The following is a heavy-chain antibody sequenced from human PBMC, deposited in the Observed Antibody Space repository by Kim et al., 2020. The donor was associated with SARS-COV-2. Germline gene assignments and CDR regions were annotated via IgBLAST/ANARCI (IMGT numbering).Heavy chain of an antibody. J-gene: IGHJ6*03. V-gene: IGHV4-34*01. CDR1: GGSFSGYY. CDR2: INHSGST. Sequence: SETLSLTCAVYGGSFSGYYWSWIRQPPGKGLEWIGEINHSGSTNYNPSLKSRVTISVDTSKNQFSLKLSSVTAADTAVYYCARGYYYYYYYMDVWGKGTTVTVSS. CDR3: ARGYYYYYYYMDV.